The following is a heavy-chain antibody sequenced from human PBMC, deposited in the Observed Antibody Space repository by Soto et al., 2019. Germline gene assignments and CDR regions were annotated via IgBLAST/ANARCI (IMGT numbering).Heavy chain of an antibody. CDR2: ISYDGSNK. J-gene: IGHJ6*02. D-gene: IGHD6-19*01. V-gene: IGHV3-30*18. CDR1: RLTFSSYG. CDR3: AKESYSSALLSGMDV. Sequence: GGSLRLSCGASRLTFSSYGMHWVRQAPGKGLEWVAVISYDGSNKYYADSVKGRFTISRDNSKNTLYLQMNSLRAEDTAVYYCAKESYSSALLSGMDVWGQGTTVTVSS.